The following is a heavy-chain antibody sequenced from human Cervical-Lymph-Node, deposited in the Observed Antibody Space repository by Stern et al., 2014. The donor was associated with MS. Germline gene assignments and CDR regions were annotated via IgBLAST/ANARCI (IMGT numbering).Heavy chain of an antibody. J-gene: IGHJ4*02. V-gene: IGHV4-59*08. D-gene: IGHD3-3*01. CDR2: VHYSGTT. CDR3: AGSGTYYPDY. CDR1: GGSISSYY. Sequence: QVQLQESGPGLVKPSETLSLTCSVSGGSISSYYWNWIRQPPGKGLEWIANVHYSGTTNYNPSLKSRVTILLDTSMNKISLKLTSVPAADTAVYYCAGSGTYYPDYWGQGILVTVSS.